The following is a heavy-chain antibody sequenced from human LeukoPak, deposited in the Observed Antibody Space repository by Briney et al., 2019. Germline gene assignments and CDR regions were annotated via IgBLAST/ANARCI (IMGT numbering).Heavy chain of an antibody. CDR3: ARHLDGYTLDWYFDL. J-gene: IGHJ2*01. D-gene: IGHD5-24*01. CDR1: GGSISSGDYY. CDR2: IYYSGST. V-gene: IGHV4-61*08. Sequence: PSETLSLTCTVSGGSISSGDYYWSWIRQPPGKGLEWIGYIYYSGSTNYNPSLKSRVTISVDTSKNQFSLKLSSVTAADTAVYYCARHLDGYTLDWYFDLWGRGTLVTVSS.